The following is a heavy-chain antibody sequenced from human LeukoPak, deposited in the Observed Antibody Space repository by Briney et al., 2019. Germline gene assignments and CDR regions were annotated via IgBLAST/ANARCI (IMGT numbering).Heavy chain of an antibody. J-gene: IGHJ4*02. CDR1: GGSISSSSYY. CDR3: ARGAYSSSWYRGDY. Sequence: SETLSLTCTVSGGSISSSSYYWGWIRQPPGKGLEWIGSIYYSGSTYYNPSLKSRVTISVDTSKNQFSLKLSSVTAADTAVYYCARGAYSSSWYRGDYWGQGTLVTVSS. V-gene: IGHV4-39*07. CDR2: IYYSGST. D-gene: IGHD6-13*01.